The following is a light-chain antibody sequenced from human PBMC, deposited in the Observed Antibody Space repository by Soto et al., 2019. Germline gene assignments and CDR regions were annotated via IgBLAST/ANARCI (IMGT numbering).Light chain of an antibody. CDR1: QTINNN. Sequence: VMTQAPATLSVSPGERATLSCRASQTINNNIAWYQLKDGQVPRLLIYGASTRATDIQARFSGSGSGTEFTLTIRSLQSEDFAEYHCKQYNNWPQTFGQGTKVDIK. V-gene: IGKV3-15*01. CDR2: GAS. CDR3: KQYNNWPQT. J-gene: IGKJ1*01.